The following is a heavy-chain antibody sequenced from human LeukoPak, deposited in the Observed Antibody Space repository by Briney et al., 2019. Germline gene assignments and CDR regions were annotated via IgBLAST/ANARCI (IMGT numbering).Heavy chain of an antibody. CDR1: GGSFSGYY. D-gene: IGHD6-19*01. V-gene: IGHV4-34*01. Sequence: SETLSLTCAVYGGSFSGYYWTWIRQPPGKGLEWIGEINHSGSTNYNSSLKSRVTISADTSKNQFSLKVSSVTAADTAVYYCAGSSGWLDYWGQGTLVTVSS. CDR2: INHSGST. CDR3: AGSSGWLDY. J-gene: IGHJ4*02.